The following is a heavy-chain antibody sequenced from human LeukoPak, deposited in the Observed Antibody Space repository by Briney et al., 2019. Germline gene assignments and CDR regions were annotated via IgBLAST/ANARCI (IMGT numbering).Heavy chain of an antibody. CDR2: ISSSSSYI. Sequence: AGGSLRLSCAASGFTFSSYSMNWVRQAPGKGLEWVSSISSSSSYIYYADSVEGRFTISRDNAKNSLYLQMNSLRAEDTAVYYCARASSSWDHFDYWGQGTLVTVSS. CDR3: ARASSSWDHFDY. D-gene: IGHD6-13*01. CDR1: GFTFSSYS. J-gene: IGHJ4*02. V-gene: IGHV3-21*01.